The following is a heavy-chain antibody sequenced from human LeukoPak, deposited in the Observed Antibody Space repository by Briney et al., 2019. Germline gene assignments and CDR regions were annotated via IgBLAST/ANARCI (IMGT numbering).Heavy chain of an antibody. CDR1: GFTLSSYW. CDR2: IKQDGSEK. D-gene: IGHD2-2*01. V-gene: IGHV3-7*01. Sequence: GGSLRLSCAASGFTLSSYWMSWVRQAPGKGLEWVANIKQDGSEKYYVDSVKGRFTISRDNAKNSLYLQMNSLRAEDTAVYYCARVVPAVTSPYYYYMDVWGKGTTVTVSS. J-gene: IGHJ6*03. CDR3: ARVVPAVTSPYYYYMDV.